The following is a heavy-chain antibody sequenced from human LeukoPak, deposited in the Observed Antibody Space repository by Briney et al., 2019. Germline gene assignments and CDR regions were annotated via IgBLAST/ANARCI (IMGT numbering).Heavy chain of an antibody. CDR1: GFTFSSYE. CDR3: AKDRLPTVTYN. Sequence: PGGSLRLSCAASGFTFSSYEMNWVRQAPGKGLEWVSGISGSGGSTYYADSVKGRFTISRDNSKSTLYLQMNSLRAEDTAVYYCAKDRLPTVTYNWGQGTLVTVSS. J-gene: IGHJ4*02. D-gene: IGHD4-17*01. CDR2: ISGSGGST. V-gene: IGHV3-23*01.